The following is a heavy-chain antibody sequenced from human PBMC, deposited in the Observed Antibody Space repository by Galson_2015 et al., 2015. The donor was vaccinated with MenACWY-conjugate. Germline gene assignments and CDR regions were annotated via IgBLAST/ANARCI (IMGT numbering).Heavy chain of an antibody. D-gene: IGHD2-8*01. Sequence: SLRLSCAASGFSFSDSAMHWVRQASGRGLGWVGRIRSKRNNYATTYAASVQGRFTISRDESERTAYLHMNSLKTEDTAIYYCTRQSPLNFDYWGQGVLVTVSS. J-gene: IGHJ4*02. CDR3: TRQSPLNFDY. CDR2: IRSKRNNYAT. CDR1: GFSFSDSA. V-gene: IGHV3-73*01.